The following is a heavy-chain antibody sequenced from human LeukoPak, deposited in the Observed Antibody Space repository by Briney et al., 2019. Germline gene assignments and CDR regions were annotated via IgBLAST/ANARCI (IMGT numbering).Heavy chain of an antibody. J-gene: IGHJ4*02. D-gene: IGHD3-3*01. CDR3: ARVGHHYEFWSGYLD. CDR1: GYTFTSYG. Sequence: GASVKVSCKASGYTFTSYGISWVRQAPGQGLEWMGWISAYNGNTNYAQKLQGRVTMTTDTSTSTAYMELRSLRSDDTAVYYCARVGHHYEFWSGYLDWGQGTLLTVSS. V-gene: IGHV1-18*01. CDR2: ISAYNGNT.